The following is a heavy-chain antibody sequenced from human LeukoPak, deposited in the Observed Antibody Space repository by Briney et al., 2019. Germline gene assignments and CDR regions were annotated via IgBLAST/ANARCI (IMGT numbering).Heavy chain of an antibody. CDR3: ARSVDLLYYSYMDV. CDR2: IYYSGST. V-gene: IGHV4-59*11. J-gene: IGHJ6*03. Sequence: SETLSLTCTVSGGSISSHYWSWIRQPPGKGLEWIGYIYYSGSTNYNPSLKSRVTISVDTSKNQFSLKLSSVTAADTAVYYCARSVDLLYYSYMDVWGKGTTVTVSS. CDR1: GGSISSHY.